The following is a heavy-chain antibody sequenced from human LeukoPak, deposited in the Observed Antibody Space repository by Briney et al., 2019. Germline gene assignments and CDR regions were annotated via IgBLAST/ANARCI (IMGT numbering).Heavy chain of an antibody. D-gene: IGHD3-22*01. J-gene: IGHJ5*02. CDR2: IYYSGST. V-gene: IGHV4-59*01. CDR1: CGSISSYY. Sequence: SETLSLTCTVSCGSISSYYWSWIRQPPGKGLEWIGYIYYSGSTNYNPSLKSRVTISVDTSKNQFSLKLSSVTAADTAVYYCARAHEYYYDSSGLDWFDPWGQGTLVTVSS. CDR3: ARAHEYYYDSSGLDWFDP.